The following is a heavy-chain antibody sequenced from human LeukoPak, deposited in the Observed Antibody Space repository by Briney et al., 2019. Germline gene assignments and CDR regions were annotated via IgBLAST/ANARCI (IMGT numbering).Heavy chain of an antibody. CDR2: IYHSGST. J-gene: IGHJ6*03. D-gene: IGHD3-22*01. CDR3: ARHLVSYYDSSGYWYYYYYYMDV. Sequence: SETLSLTCAVSGYSISSGYYWGWIRQPPGKGLEWIGSIYHSGSTYYNPSLKSRVTISVDTSKNQFSLKLSSVTAADTAVYYCARHLVSYYDSSGYWYYYYYYMDVWGKGTTVTVSS. V-gene: IGHV4-38-2*01. CDR1: GYSISSGYY.